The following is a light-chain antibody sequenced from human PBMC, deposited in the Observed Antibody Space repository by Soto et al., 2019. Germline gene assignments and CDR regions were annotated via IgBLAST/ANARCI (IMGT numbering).Light chain of an antibody. J-gene: IGKJ1*01. CDR1: QSVSGN. Sequence: EIVMTQSPATLSVSPGERVTLSCRASQSVSGNLAWYQQTPGQAPRLLIYGASTRATGIPARFSGSGSGTEFTLTISSLQSEDFAVYYCQQYNNWPWTFGQGTKVGIK. V-gene: IGKV3-15*01. CDR3: QQYNNWPWT. CDR2: GAS.